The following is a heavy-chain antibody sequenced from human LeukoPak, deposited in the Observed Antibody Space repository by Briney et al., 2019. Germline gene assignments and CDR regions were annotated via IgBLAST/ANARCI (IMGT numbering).Heavy chain of an antibody. J-gene: IGHJ4*02. CDR1: GFTFSSYW. CDR3: ARYSGYDDEGEYFDY. V-gene: IGHV3-7*01. D-gene: IGHD5-12*01. Sequence: GGSLRLSCAASGFTFSSYWMSWVRQAPGKGLEWVANIKQDGSEKYYVDSVKGRFTISKDNAKNSLYLQMNSLRGEDTAVYYCARYSGYDDEGEYFDYWGQGTLVTVSS. CDR2: IKQDGSEK.